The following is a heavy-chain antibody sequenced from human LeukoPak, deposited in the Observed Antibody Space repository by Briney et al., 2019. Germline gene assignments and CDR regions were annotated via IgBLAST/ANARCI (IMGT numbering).Heavy chain of an antibody. CDR1: GFTFSSYA. J-gene: IGHJ3*02. CDR2: ISYDGSNK. CDR3: ARDNDYGDYPDAFYI. V-gene: IGHV3-30-3*01. D-gene: IGHD4-17*01. Sequence: PGRSLRLSCAASGFTFSSYAMHWVRQAPGKGLEWVAVISYDGSNKYYADSVKGRFTISRDNSKNTLYLQMNSLRAEDTAVYYCARDNDYGDYPDAFYIWGQGTMVTVSS.